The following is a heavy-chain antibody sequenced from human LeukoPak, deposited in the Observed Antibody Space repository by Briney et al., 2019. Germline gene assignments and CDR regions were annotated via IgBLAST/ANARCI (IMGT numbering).Heavy chain of an antibody. CDR2: INGSGGST. Sequence: GGSLRLSCAASGFTFSSYAMSGVRQAPGKGLEWVSAINGSGGSTYYADSVKGRFTISRDNSKNTLYLQMNSLRVEDTAVYYCAKEAEYDSSSWYEPGWFDPWGQGTLVTVSS. D-gene: IGHD6-13*01. CDR3: AKEAEYDSSSWYEPGWFDP. CDR1: GFTFSSYA. V-gene: IGHV3-23*01. J-gene: IGHJ5*02.